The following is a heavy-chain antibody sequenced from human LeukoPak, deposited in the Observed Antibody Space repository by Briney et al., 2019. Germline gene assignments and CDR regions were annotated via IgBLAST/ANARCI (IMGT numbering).Heavy chain of an antibody. CDR3: AKRPGRGIYFDY. D-gene: IGHD3-10*01. Sequence: GGSLRLSCAASGFTFSSYAMSWVRQAPGKGLEWVSAISASGGSTYYADSVKGRFTISRDNSKNTLYLQMNSLRAEDTTVYYCAKRPGRGIYFDYWGQGTLVTVSS. V-gene: IGHV3-23*01. J-gene: IGHJ4*02. CDR1: GFTFSSYA. CDR2: ISASGGST.